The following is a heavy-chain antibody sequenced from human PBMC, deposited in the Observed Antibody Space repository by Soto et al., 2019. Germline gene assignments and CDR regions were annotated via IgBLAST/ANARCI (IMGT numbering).Heavy chain of an antibody. J-gene: IGHJ6*02. V-gene: IGHV3-30*04. CDR2: ISSYGTEK. Sequence: QVQLVESGGGVAQPGRSLRLFCAASGFTLSSYSLHWVRQSPGKGLEWVAAISSYGTEKHYADSVKGRFTISRDNSMNPLSLQLTRLRTEDPAVYYRARMFGFSYGPANRGMDVWGQGTTVTVSS. CDR3: ARMFGFSYGPANRGMDV. CDR1: GFTLSSYS. D-gene: IGHD5-18*01.